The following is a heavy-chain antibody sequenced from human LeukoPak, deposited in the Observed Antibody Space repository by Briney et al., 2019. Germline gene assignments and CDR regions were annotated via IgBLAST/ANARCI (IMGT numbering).Heavy chain of an antibody. CDR2: IWYDGSNK. D-gene: IGHD2-15*01. V-gene: IGHV3-33*01. CDR3: ARVVASGGSYYFDY. CDR1: GFTFSSYG. J-gene: IGHJ4*02. Sequence: GGSLRLSCEASGFTFSSYGMHWVRQAPGKGLEWVALIWYDGSNKYYADSVKGRFTISRDNSKNTLYLQVNSLRADDTAVYYCARVVASGGSYYFDYWGQGTLVTVSS.